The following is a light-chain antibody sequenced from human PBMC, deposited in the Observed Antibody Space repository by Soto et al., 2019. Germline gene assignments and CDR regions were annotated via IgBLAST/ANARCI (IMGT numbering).Light chain of an antibody. CDR1: GSDVGGYDF. CDR2: EVT. Sequence: QSGLAQPASVSGSPGQSSTISCTGAGSDVGGYDFVSWYQHHPGTPPKLIIYEVTHRPSGVSHRFSGSKSASTASLTISGLQVEDEADYFCGSYSSTTTREVFGTGTKVTVL. V-gene: IGLV2-14*01. J-gene: IGLJ1*01. CDR3: GSYSSTTTREV.